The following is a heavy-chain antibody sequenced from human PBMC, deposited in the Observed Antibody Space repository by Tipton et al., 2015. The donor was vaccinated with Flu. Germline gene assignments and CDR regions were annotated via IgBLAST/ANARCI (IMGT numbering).Heavy chain of an antibody. J-gene: IGHJ3*02. CDR2: IYYSGST. Sequence: TLSFTCTVSGGSVSSGSYYWSWIRQPPGKGLEWIGYIYYSGSTNYNPSLKSRVTISVDTSKNQFSLKLSSVTAADTAVYYCASRGSGWYSDAFDIWGQGTMVTVSS. CDR1: GGSVSSGSYY. V-gene: IGHV4-61*01. CDR3: ASRGSGWYSDAFDI. D-gene: IGHD6-19*01.